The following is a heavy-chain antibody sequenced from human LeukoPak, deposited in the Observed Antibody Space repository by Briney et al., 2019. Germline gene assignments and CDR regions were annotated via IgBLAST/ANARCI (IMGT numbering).Heavy chain of an antibody. V-gene: IGHV3-9*01. Sequence: GGSLRLSCAASGFTFDDYAMHWVRQAPGKGLEWVSGISWNSGSIGYADSVKGRFTISRDNAKNSLYLQMNSLRAEDTALYYCAKAKVPAAPYYYFDYWGQGTLVTVSS. CDR3: AKAKVPAAPYYYFDY. J-gene: IGHJ4*02. CDR1: GFTFDDYA. CDR2: ISWNSGSI. D-gene: IGHD2-2*01.